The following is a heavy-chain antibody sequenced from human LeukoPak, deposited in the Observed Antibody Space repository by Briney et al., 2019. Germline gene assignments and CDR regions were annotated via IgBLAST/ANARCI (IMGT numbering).Heavy chain of an antibody. CDR1: GDSVSSNSAA. J-gene: IGHJ4*02. D-gene: IGHD4-17*01. CDR3: ARAEHGDYVTPYYFDY. Sequence: SQTSSPTSAMSGDSVSSNSAAWNWIRQSPSRGLEWLARTYYRSKWYNDYAVSVKSRITLCPDTSKNQFSLQLNSVTPEDTAVYYCARAEHGDYVTPYYFDYWGQGTLVTVSS. V-gene: IGHV6-1*01. CDR2: TYYRSKWYN.